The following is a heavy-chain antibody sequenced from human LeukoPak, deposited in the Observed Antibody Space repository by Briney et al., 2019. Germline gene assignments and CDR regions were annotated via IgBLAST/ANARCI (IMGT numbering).Heavy chain of an antibody. J-gene: IGHJ4*02. CDR3: AREAPTSGLYYFDY. D-gene: IGHD6-19*01. Sequence: GGSLRLSCAASGFSFSNYVMHWVRQAPGKGLEWVAVISYDGGNKDYADPVKGRFTISRDNSKNTLDLQMNSLRAEDTAVYYCAREAPTSGLYYFDYWGQGNLVTVSS. V-gene: IGHV3-30-3*01. CDR1: GFSFSNYV. CDR2: ISYDGGNK.